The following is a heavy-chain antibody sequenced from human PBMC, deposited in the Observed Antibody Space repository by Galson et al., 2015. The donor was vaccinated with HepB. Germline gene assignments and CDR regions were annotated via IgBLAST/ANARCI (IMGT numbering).Heavy chain of an antibody. CDR3: ARHVLVVVPAARVGWFDP. CDR2: IYPGDSDT. CDR1: GYSFTSYW. Sequence: QSGAEVKKPGESLKISCKGSGYSFTSYWIGWVRQMPGKGLEWMGIIYPGDSDTRYSPSFQGQVTISADKSISTAYLQWSSLKASDTAMYYCARHVLVVVPAARVGWFDPWGQGTLVTVSS. V-gene: IGHV5-51*01. D-gene: IGHD2-2*01. J-gene: IGHJ5*02.